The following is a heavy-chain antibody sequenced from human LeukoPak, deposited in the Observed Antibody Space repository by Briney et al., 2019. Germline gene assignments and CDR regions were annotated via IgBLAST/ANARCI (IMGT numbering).Heavy chain of an antibody. V-gene: IGHV1-69*06. CDR1: GDTFSTYA. CDR2: IIPIFGTT. J-gene: IGHJ4*02. D-gene: IGHD6-19*01. Sequence: GASVKVSCKASGDTFSTYAISWVRQAPGQGLEWMGGIIPIFGTTNYAQKFQGRVTTTEDTSTDTAYMELSSLRSEDTAMYYCATLAPTRYSSGWYLSRFDCWGQGTLVTVSS. CDR3: ATLAPTRYSSGWYLSRFDC.